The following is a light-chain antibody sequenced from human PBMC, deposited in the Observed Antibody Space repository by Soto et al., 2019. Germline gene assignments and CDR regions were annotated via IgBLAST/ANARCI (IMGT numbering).Light chain of an antibody. CDR2: KAS. V-gene: IGKV1-5*03. J-gene: IGKJ1*01. CDR1: QTINSW. CDR3: QHYNSYSEA. Sequence: DIQMTQSPSTLSGSVGDRVTITCRASQTINSWLAWYQQKSGKAPKLLIYKASTLKSGVPSRLSGSGSGTEFTLTISSLQPDDFATYYCQHYNSYSEAFGQGTKVDIK.